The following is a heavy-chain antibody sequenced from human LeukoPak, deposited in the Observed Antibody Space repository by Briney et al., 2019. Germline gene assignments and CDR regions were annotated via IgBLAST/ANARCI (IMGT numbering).Heavy chain of an antibody. V-gene: IGHV3-23*01. J-gene: IGHJ4*02. CDR3: ATSTVAKYDY. CDR1: GFTFINYA. CDR2: ISGSGDST. Sequence: GGSLRLSCAASGFTFINYAMTWARQAPGKGLEWVSAISGSGDSTFNADSVKGRFTISRDNSKNTLYLQMNSLRAEDTALYYCATSTVAKYDYWGQGTLVAVSS. D-gene: IGHD4-11*01.